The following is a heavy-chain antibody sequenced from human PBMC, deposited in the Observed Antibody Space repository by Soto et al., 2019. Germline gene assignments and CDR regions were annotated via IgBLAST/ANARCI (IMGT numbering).Heavy chain of an antibody. V-gene: IGHV3-48*03. J-gene: IGHJ6*02. CDR3: ASKVEIIYHYGMDV. Sequence: EVQVVESGGGLEQPGGSLRLSCAVSGFTFSSHEFNWVRQAPGKGLEFISYISSSGATKYYADSVKGRFTISRDNGKKSLYLQMNSLRAEDTAVYYCASKVEIIYHYGMDVWGQGTTVTVSS. CDR1: GFTFSSHE. CDR2: ISSSGATK.